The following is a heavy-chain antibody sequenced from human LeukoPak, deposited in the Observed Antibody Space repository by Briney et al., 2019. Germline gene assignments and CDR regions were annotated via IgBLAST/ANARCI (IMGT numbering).Heavy chain of an antibody. CDR2: TSGSGSST. J-gene: IGHJ5*02. CDR1: GFTFSSYA. D-gene: IGHD3-22*01. CDR3: ARDLGQYYDTSDNWFDP. V-gene: IGHV3-23*01. Sequence: GGSLRLSCAASGFTFSSYAMSWVRQAPGKGLEWVSVTSGSGSSTFYADSVKGRFTISRDNAKNTLNLQMNSLRAEDTAVYYCARDLGQYYDTSDNWFDPWGQGTLVTVSS.